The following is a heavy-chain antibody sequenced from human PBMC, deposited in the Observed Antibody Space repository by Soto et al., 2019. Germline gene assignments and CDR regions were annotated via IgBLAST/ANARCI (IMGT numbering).Heavy chain of an antibody. D-gene: IGHD1-26*01. J-gene: IGHJ6*02. CDR1: GFTFSSYG. CDR3: ARDPPPPLYGRYYYYGMDV. CDR2: IWYDGSNK. Sequence: GGSLRLSCAASGFTFSSYGMHWVRQAPGKGLEWVAVIWYDGSNKYYADSVKGRFTISRDNSKNTLYLQMNSLRAEDTAVYYCARDPPPPLYGRYYYYGMDVWGQGTTVTVSS. V-gene: IGHV3-33*01.